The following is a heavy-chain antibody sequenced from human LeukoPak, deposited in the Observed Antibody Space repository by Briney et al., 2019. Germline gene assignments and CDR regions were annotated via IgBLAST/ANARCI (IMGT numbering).Heavy chain of an antibody. J-gene: IGHJ6*02. CDR2: INSDGSST. CDR1: GLTFSSYW. V-gene: IGHV3-74*01. CDR3: AAEVGYCSGGSCYDGGPSYFGMDV. Sequence: GGSLRLSCAASGLTFSSYWMHWVRQAPGKGLVWVSRINSDGSSTSYADSVKGRFTISRDNAKNTLYLQMNSLRAEDTAVYDCAAEVGYCSGGSCYDGGPSYFGMDVWGQGTTVTVSS. D-gene: IGHD2-15*01.